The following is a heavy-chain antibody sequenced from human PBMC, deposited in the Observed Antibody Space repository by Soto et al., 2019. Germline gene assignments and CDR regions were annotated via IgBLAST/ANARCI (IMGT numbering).Heavy chain of an antibody. CDR2: ISAYNGNT. J-gene: IGHJ4*02. CDR3: ARPSIDYGDDGLSLGY. CDR1: GYTFSGYG. V-gene: IGHV1-18*01. Sequence: QVQLVQSGAEVKKPGASVKVSCKASGYTFSGYGISWVRQAPGQGLEWMGWISAYNGNTKYAQKFQGRVTMTTDTSTSTAHMELRSLRSDDTAVYYCARPSIDYGDDGLSLGYWCQGTLVTVSS. D-gene: IGHD4-17*01.